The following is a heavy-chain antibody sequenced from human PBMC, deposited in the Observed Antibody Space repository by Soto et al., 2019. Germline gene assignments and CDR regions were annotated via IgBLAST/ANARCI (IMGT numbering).Heavy chain of an antibody. D-gene: IGHD3-16*01. CDR2: VNSDGDTT. J-gene: IGHJ6*02. CDR3: ASNYAYAEGYYFYGIDV. V-gene: IGHV3-74*01. Sequence: EVQLVESGGGLVQPGGSLRLSCAASGFTFRNYWMHWVRQAPGKGLVLVSRVNSDGDTTYYADSVKGRFTISRDNAKNTLHLQMNSLGAEDTAVYYCASNYAYAEGYYFYGIDVWGHGTTVTVSS. CDR1: GFTFRNYW.